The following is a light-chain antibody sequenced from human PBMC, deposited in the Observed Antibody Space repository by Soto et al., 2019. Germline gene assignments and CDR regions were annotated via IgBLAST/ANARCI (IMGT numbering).Light chain of an antibody. CDR2: SYN. CDR3: AAWDDSLNGVV. Sequence: QSVLTQPPSASGTPGQRVTISCSGSSSNIGGNSVIWYQQLPGTAPKLLIYSYNQRPSGVPDRFSVSESGTSASLAISGLQSEDEAHYYCAAWDDSLNGVVFGGGTKVTVL. V-gene: IGLV1-44*01. J-gene: IGLJ2*01. CDR1: SSNIGGNS.